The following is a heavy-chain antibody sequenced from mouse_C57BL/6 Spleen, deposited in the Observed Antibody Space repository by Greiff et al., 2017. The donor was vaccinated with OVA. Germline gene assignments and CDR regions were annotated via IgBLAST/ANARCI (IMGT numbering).Heavy chain of an antibody. Sequence: QVQLQQPGAELVKPGASVKLSCKASGYTFTSYWMQWVKQRPGQGLEWIGAIDPSDSYTNYNQKFKGKATLTVDTSSTTAYMQLSSLTSEDAAVYYCARKDYYGSSYLDYWGQGTTLTVSS. D-gene: IGHD1-1*01. CDR2: IDPSDSYT. V-gene: IGHV1-50*01. J-gene: IGHJ2*01. CDR3: ARKDYYGSSYLDY. CDR1: GYTFTSYW.